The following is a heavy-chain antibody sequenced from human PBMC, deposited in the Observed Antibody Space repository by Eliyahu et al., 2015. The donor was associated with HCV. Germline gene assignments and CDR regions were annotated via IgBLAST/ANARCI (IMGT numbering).Heavy chain of an antibody. Sequence: QGQLVQSGAEVKKPGASVKISCKASXXAFTGYXIXWXRQAPGHGLEWMGWINPNTGVTNSGHFQGRVIMTKDTSSSTAYMELRGLTSDDTAVYYCASRGYYDFSGLEALDIWGQGTLVRVSS. CDR2: INPNTGVT. D-gene: IGHD3-22*01. J-gene: IGHJ3*02. CDR1: XXAFTGYX. V-gene: IGHV1-2*02. CDR3: ASRGYYDFSGLEALDI.